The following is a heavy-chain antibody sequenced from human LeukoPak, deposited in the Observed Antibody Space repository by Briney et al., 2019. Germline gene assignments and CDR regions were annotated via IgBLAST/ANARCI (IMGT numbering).Heavy chain of an antibody. CDR1: GGSISSSSYS. CDR2: MSYSGST. V-gene: IGHV4-39*01. J-gene: IGHJ4*02. D-gene: IGHD3-10*01. CDR3: ARHGRRMVRGNYYFDY. Sequence: ASETLSLTCTVSGGSISSSSYSWGWIRQPPGKGLEWIASMSYSGSTYYNPSLKSRVTISVDTSRNQFSLKLTSVTAADTAVYYCARHGRRMVRGNYYFDYWGQGTLVTVSS.